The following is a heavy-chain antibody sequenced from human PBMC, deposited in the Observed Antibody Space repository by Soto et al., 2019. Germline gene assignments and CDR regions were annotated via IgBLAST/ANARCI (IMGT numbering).Heavy chain of an antibody. CDR2: ISGSGGST. CDR1: GVPCGNHA. Sequence: FQSLSCRAAGVPCGNHAISWVRQAPGKGLEWVSAISGSGGSTYYADSVKGRFTISRDNSKNTLYLQMNSLRAEDTAVYYCAKERQWLADDYSGQGTLVTVSS. D-gene: IGHD6-19*01. J-gene: IGHJ4*02. V-gene: IGHV3-23*01. CDR3: AKERQWLADDY.